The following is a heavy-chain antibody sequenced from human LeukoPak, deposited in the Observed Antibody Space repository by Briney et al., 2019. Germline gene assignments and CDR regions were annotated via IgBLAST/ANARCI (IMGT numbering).Heavy chain of an antibody. J-gene: IGHJ3*02. D-gene: IGHD3-22*01. CDR1: GGAISGYE. CDR2: MYYSGRA. Sequence: SETLSLTCAVSGGAISGYECTWSGESPGKGLEACGCMYYSGRASYNTTLNSSGTISVDTSTNQFSLKLSSVTAAYTAVYYCARQAYYYDSSAYCGAFDIWGQGTMVTVSS. V-gene: IGHV4-59*08. CDR3: ARQAYYYDSSAYCGAFDI.